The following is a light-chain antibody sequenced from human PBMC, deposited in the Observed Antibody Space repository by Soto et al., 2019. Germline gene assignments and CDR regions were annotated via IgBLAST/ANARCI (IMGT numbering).Light chain of an antibody. CDR1: QSISTDH. Sequence: EIVLTQSPGTLSLTPGERATLSCRASQSISTDHLAWYQQKPGQAPRLLISNASRRATGIPDRFSGSGSATDFTLTIAGLEPEDFAMYYCQQYGSSLPWTFGQGTKVDIK. J-gene: IGKJ1*01. CDR2: NAS. CDR3: QQYGSSLPWT. V-gene: IGKV3-20*01.